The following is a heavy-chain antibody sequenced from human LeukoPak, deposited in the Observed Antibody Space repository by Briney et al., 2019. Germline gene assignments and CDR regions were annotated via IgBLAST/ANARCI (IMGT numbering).Heavy chain of an antibody. V-gene: IGHV3-7*01. Sequence: DPGGSLRLSCAASGFTFSSYWMSWVRQAPGKGLEWVANIKQDGSEKYYVDSGKGRFTISRDNAKNSLYLQMNSLRAEDTAVYYCARDRYYGSGIFDYWGQGTLVTVSS. J-gene: IGHJ4*02. D-gene: IGHD3-10*01. CDR2: IKQDGSEK. CDR3: ARDRYYGSGIFDY. CDR1: GFTFSSYW.